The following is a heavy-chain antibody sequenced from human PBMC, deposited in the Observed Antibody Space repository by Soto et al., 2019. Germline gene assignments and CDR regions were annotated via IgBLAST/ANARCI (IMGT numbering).Heavy chain of an antibody. J-gene: IGHJ6*02. Sequence: SVKVSCKASGGTFSSYAISWVRQAPGQGLEWMGGIIPIFGTANYAQKFQGRVTITADESTSTAYMELSSLRSEDTAVYYCARDLSVRLVLVPLYYGMDVWGQGTTVTVSS. CDR3: ARDLSVRLVLVPLYYGMDV. CDR2: IIPIFGTA. V-gene: IGHV1-69*13. D-gene: IGHD6-19*01. CDR1: GGTFSSYA.